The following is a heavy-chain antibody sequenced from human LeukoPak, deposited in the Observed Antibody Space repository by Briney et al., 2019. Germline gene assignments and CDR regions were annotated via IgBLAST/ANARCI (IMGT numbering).Heavy chain of an antibody. CDR3: AKASQWLVPDYFDY. CDR2: ISWNSGSI. CDR1: GFTFDDYA. V-gene: IGHV3-9*01. D-gene: IGHD6-19*01. J-gene: IGHJ4*02. Sequence: GGSLRLSCAASGFTFDDYAMHWVRQAPGKGLEWVSGISWNSGSIGYADSVKGRFTISRDNAKNSLYLQMNSLRAEDTALYYCAKASQWLVPDYFDYWGQGTLATVSS.